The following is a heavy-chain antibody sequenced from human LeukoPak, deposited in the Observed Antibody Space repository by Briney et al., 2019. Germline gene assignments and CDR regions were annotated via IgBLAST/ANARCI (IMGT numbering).Heavy chain of an antibody. CDR1: GFTLSAYS. CDR3: TRDLHTVIPPGGIDY. D-gene: IGHD4-17*01. CDR2: ITETSHV. V-gene: IGHV3-21*01. Sequence: GGSLRLSCAASGFTLSAYSVNWVRQAPGKGLEWVSSITETSHVYYAESVKGRFTISRDNAKNLVFLQIKSLRVEDAAVYFCTRDLHTVIPPGGIDYWGQGTPVTVSS. J-gene: IGHJ4*02.